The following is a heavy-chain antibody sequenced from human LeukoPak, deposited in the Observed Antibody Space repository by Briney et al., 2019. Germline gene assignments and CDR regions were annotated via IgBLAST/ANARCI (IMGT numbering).Heavy chain of an antibody. CDR2: ISGSGGST. CDR1: GFTFSSYS. CDR3: AKPSSEYGSSFDY. Sequence: PGGSLRLSCAASGFTFSSYSMNWVRQAPGKGLEWVSAISGSGGSTYYADSVKGRFTISRDNSKNTLYLQMNSLRAEDTAVYYCAKPSSEYGSSFDYWGQGTLVTVSS. J-gene: IGHJ4*02. V-gene: IGHV3-23*01. D-gene: IGHD4-23*01.